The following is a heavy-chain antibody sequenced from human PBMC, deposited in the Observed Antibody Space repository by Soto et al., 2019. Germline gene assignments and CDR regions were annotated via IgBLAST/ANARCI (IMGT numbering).Heavy chain of an antibody. J-gene: IGHJ4*02. CDR3: VFPATADFDY. D-gene: IGHD6-13*01. V-gene: IGHV4-4*02. CDR1: GGSISSSNW. Sequence: PSETLSLTCVVSGGSISSSNWWSWVRQPPGKGLEWIGEIYHSGTTNYSPSLKSRVIISADMSKNHFSLTLTSVTAADTAVYYCVFPATADFDYWGQGTQVTVSS. CDR2: IYHSGTT.